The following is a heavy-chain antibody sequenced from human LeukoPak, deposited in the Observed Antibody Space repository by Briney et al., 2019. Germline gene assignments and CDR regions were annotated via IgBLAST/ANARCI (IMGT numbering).Heavy chain of an antibody. D-gene: IGHD6-13*01. CDR2: IKQDGSEK. J-gene: IGHJ3*02. CDR3: ARDRAAAGTSVGAFDI. V-gene: IGHV3-7*01. Sequence: PGGSLRLSCAASGFTVSSNYMSWVRQAPGKGLEWVANIKQDGSEKYYVDSVKGRFTISRDNAKNSLYLQMNSLRAEDTAVYYCARDRAAAGTSVGAFDIWGQGTMVTVSS. CDR1: GFTVSSNY.